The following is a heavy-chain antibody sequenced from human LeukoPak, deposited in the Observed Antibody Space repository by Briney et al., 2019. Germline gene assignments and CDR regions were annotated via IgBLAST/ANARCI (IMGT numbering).Heavy chain of an antibody. CDR2: INPNSGDT. V-gene: IGHV1-2*02. CDR1: GYTFTAYY. J-gene: IGHJ4*02. Sequence: ASVKVSCKASGYTFTAYYIHWLRQAPRHGLEWMGWINPNSGDTDYSQKFQGRVTMTRDTSISTTYMELSRVASDDTAIYYCARDRTASWYGGEDYWGQGTLVTVSS. D-gene: IGHD6-13*01. CDR3: ARDRTASWYGGEDY.